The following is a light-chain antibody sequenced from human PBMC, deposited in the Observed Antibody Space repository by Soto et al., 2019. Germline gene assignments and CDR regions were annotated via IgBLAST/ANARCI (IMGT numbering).Light chain of an antibody. CDR2: AAS. CDR3: QQSYSTLPIT. J-gene: IGKJ5*01. Sequence: DIQMTQSPSSLSASVGDIVAITCGSSQSISSYLNWYQQKPGKAPKLLIYAASSLQSGVPSRFSGSGSGTDFTLTISSLQPEDFATYYCQQSYSTLPITFGQGTRLEIK. CDR1: QSISSY. V-gene: IGKV1-39*01.